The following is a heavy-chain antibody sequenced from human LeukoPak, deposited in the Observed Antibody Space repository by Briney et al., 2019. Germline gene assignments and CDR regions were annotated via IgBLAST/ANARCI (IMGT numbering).Heavy chain of an antibody. D-gene: IGHD3-16*01. CDR1: AFSFSRYW. Sequence: GGSLRLSCTASAFSFSRYWMSWVRQAPGRGLEWVANIKQDGSEEYYVDSVKGRFTVSRDNAKNSLFLQMNSLRDGDTAVYYCARVRLGGHSDYWGQGTLVTVSS. CDR3: ARVRLGGHSDY. CDR2: IKQDGSEE. V-gene: IGHV3-7*04. J-gene: IGHJ4*02.